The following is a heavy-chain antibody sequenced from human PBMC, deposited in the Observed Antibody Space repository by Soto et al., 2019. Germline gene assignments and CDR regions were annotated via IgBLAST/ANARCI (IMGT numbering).Heavy chain of an antibody. D-gene: IGHD5-12*01. V-gene: IGHV4-34*01. J-gene: IGHJ4*02. Sequence: PSETLSLTCAVYGGSFSGYYWSWIRQPPGKGLEWIGEINHSGSTNYNPSLKSRVTISVDTSKNQFSLKLSSVTAADTAVYYCARGRRYSGYDTRYFDYWGQGTLVTVSS. CDR3: ARGRRYSGYDTRYFDY. CDR2: INHSGST. CDR1: GGSFSGYY.